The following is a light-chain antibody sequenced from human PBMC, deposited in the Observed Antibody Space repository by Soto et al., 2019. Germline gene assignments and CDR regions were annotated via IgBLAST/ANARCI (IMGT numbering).Light chain of an antibody. Sequence: QSVLTQPASVTGSPGQSITISCTGTSSDIGGYNYVSWYQQHPGKAPKLMIYAVTDRPSRISYRFSGSKSANTASLTISGLQAEDEDDYYCCSYTPSGTFVFGTGTKLTAL. J-gene: IGLJ1*01. CDR2: AVT. CDR3: CSYTPSGTFV. V-gene: IGLV2-14*01. CDR1: SSDIGGYNY.